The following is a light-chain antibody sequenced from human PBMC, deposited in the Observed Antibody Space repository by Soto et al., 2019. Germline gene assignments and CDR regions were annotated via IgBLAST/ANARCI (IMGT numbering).Light chain of an antibody. CDR2: GAS. CDR3: QQYGSSPWT. CDR1: QSVSSSY. J-gene: IGKJ1*01. V-gene: IGKV3-20*01. Sequence: EIALTQSPGTLSLSPGERGTLSCRASQSVSSSYLAWYQQKPGQAPTLLIYGASSRATGIPDRFSGSGSGTDFTLTSSRLEPEDFAEYYCQQYGSSPWTFGQGTKVEIK.